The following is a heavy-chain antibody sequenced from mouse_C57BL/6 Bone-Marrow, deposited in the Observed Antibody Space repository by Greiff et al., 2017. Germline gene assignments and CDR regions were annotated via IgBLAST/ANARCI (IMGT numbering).Heavy chain of an antibody. D-gene: IGHD1-1*01. V-gene: IGHV1-81*01. Sequence: QVQLKQSGAELARPGASVKLSCKASGYTFTSYGISWVKQRTGQGLEWIGEIYPRSGNTYYNEKFKGKATLTADKSSSTAYMELRSLTSEDSAVYFGARASECSSWGAAWFAYWGQGTLVTVSA. CDR3: ARASECSSWGAAWFAY. J-gene: IGHJ3*01. CDR2: IYPRSGNT. CDR1: GYTFTSYG.